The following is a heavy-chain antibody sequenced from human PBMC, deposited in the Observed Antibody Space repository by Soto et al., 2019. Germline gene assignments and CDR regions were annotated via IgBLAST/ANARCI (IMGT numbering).Heavy chain of an antibody. D-gene: IGHD3-16*01. V-gene: IGHV1-18*01. CDR1: GYVFTIYG. CDR2: MNTYNGGT. Sequence: GASVKVSCKASGYVFTIYGISWVRQAPGQGLEWMGWMNTYNGGTNYAPTVQGRVTMTTDTSTSTAYMELRSLRSDDTAVYYCARDVIGHDNYETIGYYFDHWGPGTLVTVSS. J-gene: IGHJ4*02. CDR3: ARDVIGHDNYETIGYYFDH.